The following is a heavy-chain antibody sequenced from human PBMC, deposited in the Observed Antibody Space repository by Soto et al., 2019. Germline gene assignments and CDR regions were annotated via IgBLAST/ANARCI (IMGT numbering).Heavy chain of an antibody. CDR3: AQTLGLAVAGPGRFDL. CDR1: GGTFSKYA. D-gene: IGHD6-19*01. CDR2: ITPFFGTA. V-gene: IGHV1-69*12. J-gene: IGHJ2*01. Sequence: QVQLVQSGAKVKKPGSSVKVSCKASGGTFSKYAISWVRQAPRQGLEWMGGITPFFGTAKYAQKFQGRVTITADESMTTAYMELSRLTSEDTALYYCAQTLGLAVAGPGRFDLWGRGTLVTVSS.